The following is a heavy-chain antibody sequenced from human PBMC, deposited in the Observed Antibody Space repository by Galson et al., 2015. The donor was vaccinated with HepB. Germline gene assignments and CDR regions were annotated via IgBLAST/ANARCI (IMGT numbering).Heavy chain of an antibody. CDR1: GYTFTSYG. Sequence: SVKVSCKASGYTFTSYGISWVRQAPGQGLEWMGWISAYNGNTNYAQKLQGRVTMTTDTSTSTAYMELRSLRSDDTAVYYCARFRYFDWLLAGGWAVAGTDAVDIWGQGTMVTVSS. J-gene: IGHJ3*02. CDR2: ISAYNGNT. CDR3: ARFRYFDWLLAGGWAVAGTDAVDI. V-gene: IGHV1-18*04. D-gene: IGHD3-9*01.